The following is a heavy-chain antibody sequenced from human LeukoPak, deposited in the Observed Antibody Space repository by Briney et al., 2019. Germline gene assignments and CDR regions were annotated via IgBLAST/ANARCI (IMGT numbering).Heavy chain of an antibody. V-gene: IGHV3-74*01. CDR2: INSEGSST. CDR3: ARAYCGTDCYSRAMDY. CDR1: GFTFSNYW. J-gene: IGHJ4*02. D-gene: IGHD2-21*02. Sequence: GGSLRLSCAASGFTFSNYWMHWVRQAPGKGPVWVSRINSEGSSTSYADSVKGRFIISRDNAKNTLSLQMNSLRVEDTAVYFRARAYCGTDCYSRAMDYWGQGTLVTVSS.